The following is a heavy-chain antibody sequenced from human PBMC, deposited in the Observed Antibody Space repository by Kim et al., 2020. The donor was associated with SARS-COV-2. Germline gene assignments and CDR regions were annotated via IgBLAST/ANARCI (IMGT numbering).Heavy chain of an antibody. CDR3: ARGAYCRGGICFPPGGY. J-gene: IGHJ4*02. CDR2: INAANGNT. V-gene: IGHV1-3*01. Sequence: ASVKVSCKASGYGFTAYTIHWVRQAPGQRLEWMGWINAANGNTEFSQKFQGRVTSSRDTSATTVHMEVSSLRSEDTAVYYCARGAYCRGGICFPPGGYWGQGTLVIVSS. D-gene: IGHD2-15*01. CDR1: GYGFTAYT.